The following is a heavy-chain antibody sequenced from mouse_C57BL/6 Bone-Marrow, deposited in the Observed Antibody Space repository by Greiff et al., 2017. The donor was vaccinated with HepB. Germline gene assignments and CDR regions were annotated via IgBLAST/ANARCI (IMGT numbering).Heavy chain of an antibody. CDR1: GYTFTSYW. CDR3: TRRRPITTVVALDY. Sequence: EVQLQQSGTVLARPGASVKMSCKTSGYTFTSYWMHWVKQRPGQGLEWIGAIYPGNSDTSYNQKFKGKAKLTAVTSASTAYMELSSLTNEDSAVYYCTRRRPITTVVALDYWGQGTTLTVSS. J-gene: IGHJ2*01. D-gene: IGHD1-1*01. CDR2: IYPGNSDT. V-gene: IGHV1-5*01.